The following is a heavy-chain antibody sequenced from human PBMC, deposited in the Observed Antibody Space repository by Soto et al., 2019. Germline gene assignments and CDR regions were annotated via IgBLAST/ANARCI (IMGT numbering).Heavy chain of an antibody. CDR1: GFTFSTYG. CDR2: GGSGGST. J-gene: IGHJ6*03. D-gene: IGHD3-16*01. CDR3: VKFRGRAYHYYYMDV. V-gene: IGHV3-23*01. Sequence: DVQLLKSGGGLVHRGGSLRLSCAASGFTFSTYGMTWVRQAPGKGLEWVAYGGSGGSTYYADSVKGRFTISRDNSKNTLYLQMNSLRAEDTAVYYCVKFRGRAYHYYYMDVWGNGTTVTVSS.